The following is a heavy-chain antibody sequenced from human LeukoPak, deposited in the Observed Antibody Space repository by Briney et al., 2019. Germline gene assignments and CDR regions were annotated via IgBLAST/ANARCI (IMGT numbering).Heavy chain of an antibody. V-gene: IGHV1-2*02. CDR2: INPKSGGT. CDR1: GYTFTGYC. D-gene: IGHD2-15*01. J-gene: IGHJ6*03. CDR3: ARAGGVDYMDV. Sequence: ASVKVSCKASGYTFTGYCMHWVRQAPGQGLEWMGWINPKSGGTNYAQKFQGRVTMTRDTSISTAYMELSRLRSDDTAVYYCARAGGVDYMDVWGKGTTVTISS.